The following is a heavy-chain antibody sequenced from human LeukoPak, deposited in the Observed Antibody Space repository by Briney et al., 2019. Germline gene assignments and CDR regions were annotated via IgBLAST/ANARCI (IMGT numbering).Heavy chain of an antibody. CDR1: GGSISSYY. D-gene: IGHD6-13*01. V-gene: IGHV4-59*01. J-gene: IGHJ4*02. CDR3: ARGRWAAAAPDY. Sequence: SETLSLTCTVSGGSISSYYWSWIRQPTGKGLEWIGYIYYSGSTNYNPSLKSRVTISVDTSKNQFSLKLSSVTAADTAVYYCARGRWAAAAPDYWGQGTLVTVPS. CDR2: IYYSGST.